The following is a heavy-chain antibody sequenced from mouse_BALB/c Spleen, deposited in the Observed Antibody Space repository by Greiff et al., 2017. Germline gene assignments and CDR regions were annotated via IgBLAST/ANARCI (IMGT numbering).Heavy chain of an antibody. CDR2: IYPGDGDT. CDR3: ARSLALFDY. CDR1: GYTFTSYW. V-gene: IGHV1-87*01. J-gene: IGHJ2*01. Sequence: LQESGAELARPGASVKLSCKASGYTFTSYWMQWIKQRPGQGLEWIGAIYPGDGDTRYTQKFKGKATLTADKSSSTAYMQLSSLASEDSAVYYCARSLALFDYWGQGTTLTVSS.